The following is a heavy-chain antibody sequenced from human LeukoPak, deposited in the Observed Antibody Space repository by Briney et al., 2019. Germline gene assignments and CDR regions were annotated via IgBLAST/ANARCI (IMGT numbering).Heavy chain of an antibody. Sequence: ASVKVSCKASGYTFTSYDINWVRQATGQGLEWMGWMNPNSGNTGYARKFQGRVTMTRNTSISTAYMGLSSLRSEDTAVYYCARGHRTLGRPYYYYGMDVWGQGTTVTVS. V-gene: IGHV1-8*01. CDR2: MNPNSGNT. CDR1: GYTFTSYD. CDR3: ARGHRTLGRPYYYYGMDV. D-gene: IGHD3/OR15-3a*01. J-gene: IGHJ6*02.